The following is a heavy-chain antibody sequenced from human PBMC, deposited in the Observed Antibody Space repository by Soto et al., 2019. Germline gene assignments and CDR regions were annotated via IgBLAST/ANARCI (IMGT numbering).Heavy chain of an antibody. CDR1: GFTFTSSA. D-gene: IGHD1-26*01. CDR2: IVVGSGNT. CDR3: AAAILGSQAYFEY. J-gene: IGHJ4*02. Sequence: ASVKVSCKASGFTFTSSAVQWVRQARGQRLEWIGWIVVGSGNTNYAQKFQERVTITRDMSTSTAYMELSSLRSEDTAVYYCAAAILGSQAYFEYWGQGTLVTVSS. V-gene: IGHV1-58*01.